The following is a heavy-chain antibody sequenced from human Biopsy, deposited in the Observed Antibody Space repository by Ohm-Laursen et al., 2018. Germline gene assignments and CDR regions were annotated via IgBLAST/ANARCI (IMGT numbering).Heavy chain of an antibody. CDR2: ISDTGTT. CDR3: ARLFRLDDYWNDDPPDGFDV. Sequence: SGTLSLTCIVSGGSIGGSGDYWSWIRQPPGKGLEWIGYISDTGTTNYNPSLRGRVAMSVDTSKNQFSLQLTSVTAADTAMFFCARLFRLDDYWNDDPPDGFDVWGQGTMVTVSS. V-gene: IGHV4-61*08. CDR1: GGSIGGSGDY. D-gene: IGHD3-3*01. J-gene: IGHJ3*01.